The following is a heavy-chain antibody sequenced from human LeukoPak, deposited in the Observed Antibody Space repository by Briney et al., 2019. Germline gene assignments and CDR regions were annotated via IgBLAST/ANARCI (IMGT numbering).Heavy chain of an antibody. Sequence: SETLSLTCTGSGGSISSYYWSWIRQPPGKGLEGIGYIYYSGSTNYNPSLKSRVTISVDTSKNQFSLKLSSVTAADTAVYYCARQTVAGTIDYWGQGTLVTVSS. J-gene: IGHJ4*02. CDR3: ARQTVAGTIDY. CDR2: IYYSGST. D-gene: IGHD6-19*01. V-gene: IGHV4-59*08. CDR1: GGSISSYY.